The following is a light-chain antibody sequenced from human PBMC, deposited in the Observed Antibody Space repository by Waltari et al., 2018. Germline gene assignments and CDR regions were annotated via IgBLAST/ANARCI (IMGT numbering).Light chain of an antibody. J-gene: IGKJ3*01. CDR3: QQSYSTRG. CDR1: QSASTS. Sequence: ELVMTQSPATLSVSPGERASLSCRASQSASTSLAWYQQTPGQAPRLPIYRASTRAAGIPDRFSGSGSGTEFTLTISSLQSEDFATYYCQQSYSTRGFGPGTKVDIK. CDR2: RAS. V-gene: IGKV3-15*01.